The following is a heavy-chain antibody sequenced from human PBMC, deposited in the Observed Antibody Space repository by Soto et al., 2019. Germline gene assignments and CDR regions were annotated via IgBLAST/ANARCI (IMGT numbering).Heavy chain of an antibody. D-gene: IGHD3-10*01. V-gene: IGHV3-66*01. Sequence: GGSLRLSCAASGVTVSSNYMSWVRQAPGKGLEWVSVIYSGGSTYYADSVKDRFTISRDNSKNTLYLQMNSLRAEDTAVYYCAAFGELLYFPLDYWGQGTLVTVSS. CDR2: IYSGGST. CDR1: GVTVSSNY. CDR3: AAFGELLYFPLDY. J-gene: IGHJ4*02.